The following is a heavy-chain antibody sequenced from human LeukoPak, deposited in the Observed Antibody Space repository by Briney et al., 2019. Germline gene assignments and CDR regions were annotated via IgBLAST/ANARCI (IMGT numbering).Heavy chain of an antibody. CDR3: AISYGDRPFDY. D-gene: IGHD4-17*01. CDR1: GFTFSTYA. J-gene: IGHJ4*02. Sequence: GGSLRLSCAASGFTFSTYAMTWVRQAPGKGLEWVSAISGSGGSTYYADSVKGRFTISRDNSKNTLYLQMNSLRAEDTAVYYCAISYGDRPFDYWGQGTLVTVSS. V-gene: IGHV3-23*01. CDR2: ISGSGGST.